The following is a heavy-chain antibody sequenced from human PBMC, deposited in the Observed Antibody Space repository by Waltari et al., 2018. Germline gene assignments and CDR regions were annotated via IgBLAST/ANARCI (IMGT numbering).Heavy chain of an antibody. V-gene: IGHV4-39*01. D-gene: IGHD6-6*01. CDR3: ARAECSTSSCFFVSGFDP. J-gene: IGHJ5*02. Sequence: QLHLQESGPELVEPSETLYLTCTVSSVSISSGAFSWGWLRQPAGKGPEWIGNIYYSGSTYYNPSLESRVAISVDTSRNQFFLSLTSVTAADAAVYYCARAECSTSSCFFVSGFDPWGQGIHVTVSS. CDR2: IYYSGST. CDR1: SVSISSGAFS.